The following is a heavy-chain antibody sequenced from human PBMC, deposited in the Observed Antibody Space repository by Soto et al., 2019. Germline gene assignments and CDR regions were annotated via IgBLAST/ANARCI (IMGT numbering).Heavy chain of an antibody. CDR1: GFTFSSYA. CDR3: AKVPFVVVVAATPRYFDY. J-gene: IGHJ4*02. V-gene: IGHV3-23*01. Sequence: GGSLRLSCAASGFTFSSYAMSWVRQAPGKGLEWVSAISGSGGSTYYADSVKGRFTISRDNSKNTLYLQMNSLRAEDTAVYYCAKVPFVVVVAATPRYFDYWGQGTXVTVSS. D-gene: IGHD2-15*01. CDR2: ISGSGGST.